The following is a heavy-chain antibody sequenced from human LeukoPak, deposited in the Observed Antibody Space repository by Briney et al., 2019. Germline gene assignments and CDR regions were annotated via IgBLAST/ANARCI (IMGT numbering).Heavy chain of an antibody. V-gene: IGHV3-23*01. Sequence: GGSLRLSCAASGFTFSSYAMSWVRQAPGKGLEWVSAISGSGGSTYNADSVKGRFTISRDNSKNTLYLQMNSLKAEDTAVYYCAKPPTMVRGEGFDPWGQGTLVTVSS. J-gene: IGHJ5*02. CDR2: ISGSGGST. CDR1: GFTFSSYA. CDR3: AKPPTMVRGEGFDP. D-gene: IGHD3-10*01.